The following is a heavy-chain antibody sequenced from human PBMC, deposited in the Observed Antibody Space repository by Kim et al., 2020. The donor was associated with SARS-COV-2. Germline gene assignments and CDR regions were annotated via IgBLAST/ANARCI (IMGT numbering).Heavy chain of an antibody. CDR1: GFTFSSYG. V-gene: IGHV3-30*18. Sequence: GGSLRLSCAASGFTFSSYGMNWVRQAPGKGLEWVAVISYDGSNKYYADSVKGRFTISRDNSKNTLYLQMNSLRAEDTAVYYCAKEEGSGYSSGWTYYYYDMDVWGKGTTVTVSS. CDR2: ISYDGSNK. CDR3: AKEEGSGYSSGWTYYYYDMDV. D-gene: IGHD6-25*01. J-gene: IGHJ6*03.